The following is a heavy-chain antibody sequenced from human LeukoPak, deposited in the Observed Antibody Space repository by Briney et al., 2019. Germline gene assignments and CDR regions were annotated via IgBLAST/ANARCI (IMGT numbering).Heavy chain of an antibody. CDR1: GFTFSIYW. V-gene: IGHV3-21*01. CDR2: ISSSSSYI. J-gene: IGHJ6*02. Sequence: GGSLRLSCAASGFTFSIYWMSWVRQAPGKGLEWVSSISSSSSYIYYADSVKGRFTISRDNAKNSLYLQMNSLRAEDTAVYYCARCYDILTGYYPFYGMDVWGQGTTVTVSS. D-gene: IGHD3-9*01. CDR3: ARCYDILTGYYPFYGMDV.